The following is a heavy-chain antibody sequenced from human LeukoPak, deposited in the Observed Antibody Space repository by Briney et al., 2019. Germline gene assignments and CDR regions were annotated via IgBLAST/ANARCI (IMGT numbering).Heavy chain of an antibody. CDR1: GFTFSTYW. V-gene: IGHV3-74*01. D-gene: IGHD3-22*01. CDR2: IKSDGGT. CDR3: ARAPSEIGGYYPEYFRH. J-gene: IGHJ1*01. Sequence: GGSLRLSCAASGFTFSTYWMHWVRQAPGKGLVWVSRIKSDGGTNYADSVKGRLTISRDNAKKTVSLQMNSLRPEETGVYYCARAPSEIGGYYPEYFRHWGQGTLVTVSS.